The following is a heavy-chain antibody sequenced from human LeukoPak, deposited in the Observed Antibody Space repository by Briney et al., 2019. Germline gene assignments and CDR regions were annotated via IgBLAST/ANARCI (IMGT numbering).Heavy chain of an antibody. CDR1: GGSISSYY. J-gene: IGHJ4*02. D-gene: IGHD6-13*01. Sequence: SETLSLTCTVSGGSISSYYWSWIRQPPGKGLEWIGYIYYSGSTNYNPSLKSRVTISVDTSKNQFSLKLSSVTAADTALYYCARVTGYMVEDYFDYWGQGTLVTVSS. V-gene: IGHV4-59*01. CDR2: IYYSGST. CDR3: ARVTGYMVEDYFDY.